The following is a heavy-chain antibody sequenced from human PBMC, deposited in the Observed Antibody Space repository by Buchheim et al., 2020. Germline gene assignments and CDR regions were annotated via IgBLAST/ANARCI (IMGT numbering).Heavy chain of an antibody. CDR2: IIPIFGTA. CDR1: GGTFSSYA. CDR3: ACLAVSWLGETGYYYYGMDV. D-gene: IGHD6-13*01. J-gene: IGHJ6*02. V-gene: IGHV1-69*06. Sequence: QVQLVQSGAGVKKPGSSVKVSCKASGGTFSSYAISWVRQAPGQGLEWMGGIIPIFGTANYAQKFQGRVTITADKSTSTAYMELSSLRSEDTAVYYCACLAVSWLGETGYYYYGMDVWGQGTT.